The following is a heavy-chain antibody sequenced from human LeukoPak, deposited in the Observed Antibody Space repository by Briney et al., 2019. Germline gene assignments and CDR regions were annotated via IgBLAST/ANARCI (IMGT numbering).Heavy chain of an antibody. J-gene: IGHJ4*02. Sequence: GGSLRLSCAASGFTFSSYWMSWVRQAPGKGLEWVANIKQDGSEKYNVDSVKGRFTISRDNAKNSLYLQMNSLRAEDTAVYYCASKGRYFDWLTPPHYWGQGTLVTVSS. CDR3: ASKGRYFDWLTPPHY. D-gene: IGHD3-9*01. CDR2: IKQDGSEK. V-gene: IGHV3-7*01. CDR1: GFTFSSYW.